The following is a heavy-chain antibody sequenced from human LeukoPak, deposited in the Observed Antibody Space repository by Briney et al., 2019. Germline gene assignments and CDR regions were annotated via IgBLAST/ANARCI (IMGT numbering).Heavy chain of an antibody. CDR1: GFTFSSYA. D-gene: IGHD1-1*01. CDR2: ISGSDGTT. V-gene: IGHV3-23*01. J-gene: IGHJ4*01. CDR3: AKVDNWKYGHHDF. Sequence: GGSLRLSCAASGFTFSSYAMSWVRQAPGKGLEWVSSISGSDGTTYYADSVKGRFTISRDNSKYTLSLQMNSLRAEDTAVYYCAKVDNWKYGHHDFWGQGTLVTVSS.